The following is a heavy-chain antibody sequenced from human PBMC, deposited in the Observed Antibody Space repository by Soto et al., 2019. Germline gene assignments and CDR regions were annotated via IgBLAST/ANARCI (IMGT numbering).Heavy chain of an antibody. Sequence: SETLSLTCTVSGGSISSAGYYWSWIRQHPGKGLEWIGYIYYSGSTYYNPSLKSRVTISVDTSKNQFSLKLSSVTAADTAVYYCAPTRYCSGGSCYAPYYYYGMDVWGQGTTVTVSS. J-gene: IGHJ6*02. CDR2: IYYSGST. D-gene: IGHD2-15*01. CDR1: GGSISSAGYY. CDR3: APTRYCSGGSCYAPYYYYGMDV. V-gene: IGHV4-31*03.